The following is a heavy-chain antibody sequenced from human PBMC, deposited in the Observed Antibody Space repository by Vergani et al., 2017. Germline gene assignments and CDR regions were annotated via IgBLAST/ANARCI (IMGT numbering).Heavy chain of an antibody. D-gene: IGHD1-26*01. V-gene: IGHV1-18*01. CDR1: GYTFTSYG. J-gene: IGHJ3*01. Sequence: QVQLVQSGAEVKKPGASVKVSCKASGYTFTSYGISWVRQAPGQGLEWMGGISAYNGNTNYAQHLQGRVTMTTDTSTSTAYMELRSLRSDDTAVYYCARDRRGIWELLYDAIDVWGQGTMVTVSS. CDR3: ARDRRGIWELLYDAIDV. CDR2: ISAYNGNT.